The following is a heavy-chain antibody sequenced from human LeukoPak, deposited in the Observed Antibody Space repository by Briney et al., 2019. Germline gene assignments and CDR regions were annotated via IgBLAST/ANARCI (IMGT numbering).Heavy chain of an antibody. CDR3: ARAGFGFDF. CDR2: ISSSGGT. CDR1: GGSINSGGYY. D-gene: IGHD3-10*01. Sequence: NPSQTLSLTCTVSGGSINSGGYYCSWMRHSPGKGLEWMGYISSSGGTYYSPSLKSRVTVSLDTSQNQVSVKRNPLTGASTATYYWARAGFGFDFWGQGTLVTAS. J-gene: IGHJ4*02. V-gene: IGHV4-30-4*08.